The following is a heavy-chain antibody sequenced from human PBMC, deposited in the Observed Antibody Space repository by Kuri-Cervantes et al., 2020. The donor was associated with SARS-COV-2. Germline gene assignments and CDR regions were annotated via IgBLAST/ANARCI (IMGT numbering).Heavy chain of an antibody. V-gene: IGHV3-23*01. CDR1: GFTFSSYA. CDR2: ISGSGGST. D-gene: IGHD2-21*01. J-gene: IGHJ3*02. CDR3: AREIEGFDI. Sequence: GGSLRLSCAASGFTFSSYAMSWARQAPGKGLEWVSAISGSGGSTYYADSVKGRFTISRDNSKNTLYLQMTSLRAEDTAVYYWAREIEGFDIWGQGTMVTVSS.